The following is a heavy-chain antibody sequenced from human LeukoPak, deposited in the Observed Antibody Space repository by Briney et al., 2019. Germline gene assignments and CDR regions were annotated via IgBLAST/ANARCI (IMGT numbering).Heavy chain of an antibody. Sequence: SETLSLTCTVSGGSISSYYWSWIRQPPGKGLEWIGYIYYSGSTNYNPSLKSRVTISVDTSKNQFSLKLSSVTAADTAVYYCATGITSSPADYYYYYYMDVWGKGTTVTVSS. CDR1: GGSISSYY. V-gene: IGHV4-59*01. CDR3: ATGITSSPADYYYYYYMDV. J-gene: IGHJ6*03. D-gene: IGHD2-2*01. CDR2: IYYSGST.